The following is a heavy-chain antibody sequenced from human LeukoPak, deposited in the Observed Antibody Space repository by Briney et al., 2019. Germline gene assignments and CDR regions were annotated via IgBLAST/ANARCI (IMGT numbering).Heavy chain of an antibody. J-gene: IGHJ2*01. Sequence: GESLQISCEGSGFNFARYWIGWVRQLPGKGLDYMGIIYIGHSDARYSPSFQGHVTMSADKSTGTAFLQWSSLQASDTGIYYCARLIDWYFGLWGRGTLVTVSS. CDR2: IYIGHSDA. CDR3: ARLIDWYFGL. CDR1: GFNFARYW. V-gene: IGHV5-51*01.